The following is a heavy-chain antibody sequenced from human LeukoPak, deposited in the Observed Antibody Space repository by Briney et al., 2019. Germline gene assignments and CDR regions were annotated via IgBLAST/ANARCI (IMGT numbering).Heavy chain of an antibody. J-gene: IGHJ4*02. CDR1: GFTFSSYA. CDR2: ISGSGGST. Sequence: PGRSLRLSCAASGFTFSSYAMSWVRQAPGKGLEWVSAISGSGGSTYYADSVKGRFTISRDNSKNTLYLQMNSLRAEDTAVYYCAKDQEGYSYGFADYWAQGTLVTVSS. CDR3: AKDQEGYSYGFADY. D-gene: IGHD5-18*01. V-gene: IGHV3-23*01.